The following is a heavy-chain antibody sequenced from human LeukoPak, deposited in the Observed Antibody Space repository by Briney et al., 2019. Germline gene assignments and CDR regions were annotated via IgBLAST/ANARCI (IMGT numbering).Heavy chain of an antibody. D-gene: IGHD6-19*01. CDR3: AGYSSGWVYGMDV. CDR1: GFTFSSYW. J-gene: IGHJ6*02. V-gene: IGHV3-66*01. Sequence: GGSLRLSCAASGFTFSSYWMHWVRQAPGKGLEWVSVIYSVGTTYYADSVKGRFTISRDHSKNTLYLQMNSLRGEDTAVYYCAGYSSGWVYGMDVWGQATTVTVSS. CDR2: IYSVGTT.